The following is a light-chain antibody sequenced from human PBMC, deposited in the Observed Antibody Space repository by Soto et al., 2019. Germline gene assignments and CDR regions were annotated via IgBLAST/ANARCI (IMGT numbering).Light chain of an antibody. CDR3: QQYGTSPT. V-gene: IGKV3-20*01. J-gene: IGKJ2*01. Sequence: EIVLTQSPGTLSLSPGETATLSCRASQTVSDKYLAWYQQKPGQAPRLLIYGTSRRSAGIPARFSGSGSGTDFTLTISRLEPEDSAVYSCQQYGTSPTFGQGTKLEIK. CDR1: QTVSDKY. CDR2: GTS.